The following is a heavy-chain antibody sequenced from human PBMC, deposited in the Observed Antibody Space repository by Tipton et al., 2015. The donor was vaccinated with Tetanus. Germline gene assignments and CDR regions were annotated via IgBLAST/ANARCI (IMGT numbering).Heavy chain of an antibody. CDR1: GYPFTSYY. CDR2: INPYTGGT. Sequence: QLVQSGAEVKRPGASVKLSCKASGYPFTSYYVHWVRQAPGQGLEWMGWINPYTGGTTLPRKFQGRVTMTRDTSISTAYMEVSRLRSDDTAIYYCARGMDYDSSGIDDFWGQGTLVTVSS. CDR3: ARGMDYDSSGIDDF. J-gene: IGHJ4*02. V-gene: IGHV1-2*02. D-gene: IGHD3-22*01.